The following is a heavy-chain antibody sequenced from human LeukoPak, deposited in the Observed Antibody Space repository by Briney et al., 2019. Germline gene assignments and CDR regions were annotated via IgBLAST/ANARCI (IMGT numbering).Heavy chain of an antibody. D-gene: IGHD6-13*01. Sequence: SETLSLTCTVSGGSISSSGFYWGWIRQPPGKGLEWIGSISYSGNTYYNPSLKSRVTISVDTSKNQFSLKLSSVTAADTAVYSCARHRGIAATGFEYWGQGTLVTVSS. V-gene: IGHV4-39*01. CDR3: ARHRGIAATGFEY. CDR1: GGSISSSGFY. J-gene: IGHJ4*02. CDR2: ISYSGNT.